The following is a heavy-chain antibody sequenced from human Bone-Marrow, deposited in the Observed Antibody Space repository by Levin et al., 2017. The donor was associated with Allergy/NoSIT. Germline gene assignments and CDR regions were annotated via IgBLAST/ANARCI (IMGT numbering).Heavy chain of an antibody. D-gene: IGHD2-8*01. CDR2: ISSSSSTV. CDR3: ARLSIFGVLDLSYYYGMDV. Sequence: GGSLRLSCAASGFTFSSYSMNWVRQAPGKGLEWVSYISSSSSTVYYADSVKGRFTISRDNAKNSLYLQMNSLRAEDTAVYYCARLSIFGVLDLSYYYGMDVWGQGTTVTVSS. CDR1: GFTFSSYS. J-gene: IGHJ6*02. V-gene: IGHV3-48*04.